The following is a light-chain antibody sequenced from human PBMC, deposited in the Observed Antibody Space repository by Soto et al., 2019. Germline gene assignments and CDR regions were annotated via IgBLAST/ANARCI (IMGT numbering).Light chain of an antibody. Sequence: EIVLTQSPGTLSFSPEEKTTLSCRASQSISSSYLAWYQQKPGQAPRLLMYGASSRATGIPDRFSCSGSGTDFTLTISRLEPEDIAVYCCQQYGSSPITSGPGSRL. CDR2: GAS. CDR3: QQYGSSPIT. V-gene: IGKV3-20*01. J-gene: IGKJ5*01. CDR1: QSISSSY.